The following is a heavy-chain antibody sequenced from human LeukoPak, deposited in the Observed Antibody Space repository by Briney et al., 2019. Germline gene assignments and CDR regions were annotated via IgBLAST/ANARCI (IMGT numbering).Heavy chain of an antibody. D-gene: IGHD3-22*01. CDR3: ARGSDSSVNMAFDY. CDR1: GFSFSNYG. CDR2: IWFDGSNK. J-gene: IGHJ4*01. V-gene: IGHV3-33*01. Sequence: GRSLTLSCAASGFSFSNYGMHWVRQAPGKGLEWGAVIWFDGSNKYYADSLKGRFTISRDNSKNTLYLQMNTLRGEDTAVYYCARGSDSSVNMAFDYWGQGSLVTVSS.